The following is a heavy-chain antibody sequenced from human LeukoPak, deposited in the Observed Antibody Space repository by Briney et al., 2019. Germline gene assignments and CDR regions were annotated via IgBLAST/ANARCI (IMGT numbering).Heavy chain of an antibody. V-gene: IGHV1-8*01. J-gene: IGHJ4*02. CDR1: GYTFTSYD. D-gene: IGHD6-13*01. CDR3: ARTRGAAGTRRLGY. Sequence: GASVKVSCKASGYTFTSYDINWVRQSTGQGLEWMGWMNPNSGNTGYAQKFQGRVTMTRNTSISTAYMELSSLRSEDTAVYYCARTRGAAGTRRLGYWGQGTLVTVSS. CDR2: MNPNSGNT.